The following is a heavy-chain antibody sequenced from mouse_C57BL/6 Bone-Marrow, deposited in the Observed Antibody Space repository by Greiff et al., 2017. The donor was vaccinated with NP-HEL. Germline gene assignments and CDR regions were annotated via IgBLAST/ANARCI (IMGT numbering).Heavy chain of an antibody. CDR1: GYSFTGYF. CDR2: INPYNGDT. Sequence: EVKLVESGPELVKPGDSVKISCKASGYSFTGYFMNWVMQSHGKSLEWIGRINPYNGDTFYNQKFKGKATLTVDKSSSTAHMELRSLTSEDSAVYYCARSGDGYLSFAYWGQGTLVTVSA. CDR3: ARSGDGYLSFAY. V-gene: IGHV1-20*01. J-gene: IGHJ3*01. D-gene: IGHD2-3*01.